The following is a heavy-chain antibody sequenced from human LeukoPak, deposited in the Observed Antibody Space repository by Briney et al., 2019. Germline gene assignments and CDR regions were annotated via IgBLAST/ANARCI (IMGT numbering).Heavy chain of an antibody. CDR1: GYSISSGYY. J-gene: IGHJ3*02. D-gene: IGHD2-21*01. V-gene: IGHV4-38-2*01. CDR3: ASHLGEDILVVVAMLAFDI. Sequence: SETLSLTCAVSGYSISSGYYWGWIRQPPGKGLEWIGSIYHSGSTYYNPSLKSRVTISVDTSKNQFSLKLSSVTAADTAVYYCASHLGEDILVVVAMLAFDIWGQGTMVTVSS. CDR2: IYHSGST.